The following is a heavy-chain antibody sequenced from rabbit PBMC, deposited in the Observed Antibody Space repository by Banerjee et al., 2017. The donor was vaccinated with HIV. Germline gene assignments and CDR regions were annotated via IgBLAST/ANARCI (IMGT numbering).Heavy chain of an antibody. J-gene: IGHJ4*01. CDR2: IDPVFGST. CDR1: GFDFSSYG. Sequence: CKASGFDFSSYGVSWVRQAPGKGLEWIGYIDPVFGSTYYASWVNGRFTISSHNAQNTLYLQLNSLTAADTATYFCVRYAGYAGYGYAQWTNLWGPGTLVTVS. V-gene: IGHV1S47*01. D-gene: IGHD6-1*01. CDR3: VRYAGYAGYGYAQWTNL.